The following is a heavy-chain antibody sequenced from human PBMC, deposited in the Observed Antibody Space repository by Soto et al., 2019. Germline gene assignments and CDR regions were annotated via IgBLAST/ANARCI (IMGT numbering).Heavy chain of an antibody. J-gene: IGHJ4*02. Sequence: PGGSLRLSCGASGFTFGSNWMSWVRQAPGKGLEWVANIKRDGSEKYYVDSVKGRFTISRDNAKNTLYLQMNSLRADDTAVYYCASLEWESSGYADYWGQGTQVTVSS. CDR1: GFTFGSNW. CDR3: ASLEWESSGYADY. CDR2: IKRDGSEK. D-gene: IGHD5-12*01. V-gene: IGHV3-7*03.